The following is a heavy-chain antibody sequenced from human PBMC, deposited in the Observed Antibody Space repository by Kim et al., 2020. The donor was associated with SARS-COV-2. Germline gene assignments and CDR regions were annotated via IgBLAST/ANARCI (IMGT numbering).Heavy chain of an antibody. D-gene: IGHD1-26*01. V-gene: IGHV1-24*01. CDR1: GYTLTDFS. CDR3: ATDQGDGYNYGMDV. CDR2: FDPEAGET. J-gene: IGHJ6*02. Sequence: ASVKVSCKVSGYTLTDFSMHWVRQAPGKGLEWMGGFDPEAGETIYAQKFQGRVTMTEDTSTDTAYMELSSLRSEDTAVYYCATDQGDGYNYGMDVWGQGTTVTV.